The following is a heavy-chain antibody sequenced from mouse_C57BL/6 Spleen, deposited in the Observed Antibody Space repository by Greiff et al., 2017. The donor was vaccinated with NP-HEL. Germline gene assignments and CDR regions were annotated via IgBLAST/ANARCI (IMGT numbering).Heavy chain of an antibody. J-gene: IGHJ1*03. Sequence: QVQLKQSGPELVKPGASVKISCKASGYAFSSSWMNWVKQRPGKGLEWIGRIYPGDGDTNYNGKFKGKATLTADKSSSTAYMQLSSLTSEDSAVYFCARPFYYYGSSPDWYFDVWGTGTTVTVSS. CDR2: IYPGDGDT. V-gene: IGHV1-82*01. CDR1: GYAFSSSW. CDR3: ARPFYYYGSSPDWYFDV. D-gene: IGHD1-1*01.